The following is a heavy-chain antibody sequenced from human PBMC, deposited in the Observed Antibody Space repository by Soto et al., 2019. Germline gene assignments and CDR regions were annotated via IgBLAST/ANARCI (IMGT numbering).Heavy chain of an antibody. CDR1: GYSISGGYY. J-gene: IGHJ4*02. CDR3: ARARIVVAGTIIDY. Sequence: PSETLSLTCAVSGYSISGGYYGGWIRQPPGKGLEWIGSIYHTGNTYYSPSLESRVTISVDTSKSHFSLRLTSVTAADTAVYYCARARIVVAGTIIDYWGQGTLVTVSS. CDR2: IYHTGNT. V-gene: IGHV4-38-2*01. D-gene: IGHD6-19*01.